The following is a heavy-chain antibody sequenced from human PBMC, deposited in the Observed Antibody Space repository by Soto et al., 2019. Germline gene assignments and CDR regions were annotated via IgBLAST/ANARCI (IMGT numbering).Heavy chain of an antibody. J-gene: IGHJ4*02. V-gene: IGHV1-69*12. Sequence: QVQLVQSGAEVRQPASSVKVSCKTSGGTFSSYAISWVRQAPGQGLEWMGGIVPIVETSTYAQKFQGRVTITADDSTSTVYMELSSLRSDDTAVYYCVRVVAIPGYPDNWGQGTLVTVSS. CDR3: VRVVAIPGYPDN. CDR1: GGTFSSYA. D-gene: IGHD5-12*01. CDR2: IVPIVETS.